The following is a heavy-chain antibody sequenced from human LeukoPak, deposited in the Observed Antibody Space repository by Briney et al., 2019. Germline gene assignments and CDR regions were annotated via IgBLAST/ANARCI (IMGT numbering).Heavy chain of an antibody. CDR3: ARGMPGVRGVPQDY. CDR2: IYGSGTT. V-gene: IGHV4-4*07. Sequence: SETLSLTCTVSGGSISSYWSWIRQPAGKGLEWIGRIYGSGTTTYNPSLKSRVSMSIDTSKNQFSLKLSSVTAADTAVYYCARGMPGVRGVPQDYWGQGTLVTVSS. CDR1: GGSISSY. D-gene: IGHD3-10*01. J-gene: IGHJ4*02.